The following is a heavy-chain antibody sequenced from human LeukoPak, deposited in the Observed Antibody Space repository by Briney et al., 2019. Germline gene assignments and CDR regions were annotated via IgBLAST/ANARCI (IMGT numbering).Heavy chain of an antibody. Sequence: SETLSLTCTVSGGSISSYYWSWIRQPPGKGLEWIGYIYYSGSTNYNPSLKSRVTISVDTSKNQFSLKLSSVTAADTAVYYCARGGVAAAVSWFDPWGQGTLVTVSS. CDR3: ARGGVAAAVSWFDP. CDR2: IYYSGST. D-gene: IGHD6-13*01. V-gene: IGHV4-59*08. CDR1: GGSISSYY. J-gene: IGHJ5*02.